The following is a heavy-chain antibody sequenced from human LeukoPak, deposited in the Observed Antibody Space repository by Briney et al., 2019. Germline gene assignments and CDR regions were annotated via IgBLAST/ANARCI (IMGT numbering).Heavy chain of an antibody. Sequence: SETLSLTCAVYGGSFSGYYWSWIRQPPGKELEWIGEINHSGSTSYNPSLKSRVITSVDTSKNQFSLKLSSVTAADTAVYYCARGIRGYSYTFDYWGQGTLVTVSS. D-gene: IGHD5-18*01. V-gene: IGHV4-34*01. CDR3: ARGIRGYSYTFDY. J-gene: IGHJ4*02. CDR1: GGSFSGYY. CDR2: INHSGST.